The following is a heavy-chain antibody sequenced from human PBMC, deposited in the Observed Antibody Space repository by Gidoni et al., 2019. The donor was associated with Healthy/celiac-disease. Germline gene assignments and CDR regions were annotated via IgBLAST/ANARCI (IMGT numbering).Heavy chain of an antibody. CDR1: GFTFSGSA. V-gene: IGHV3-73*02. CDR3: TRPTGDFDY. J-gene: IGHJ4*02. CDR2: IRRKDNSDAT. Sequence: EVQLVESGGGLVQPGGSLQLSCAASGFTFSGSAMHWVRQGSGKGLEGVGGIRRKDNSDATAYAASVKGRFTISRDDSKNTAYLQMNSLKTEDTAVYYCTRPTGDFDYWGEGTLVTVSS. D-gene: IGHD7-27*01.